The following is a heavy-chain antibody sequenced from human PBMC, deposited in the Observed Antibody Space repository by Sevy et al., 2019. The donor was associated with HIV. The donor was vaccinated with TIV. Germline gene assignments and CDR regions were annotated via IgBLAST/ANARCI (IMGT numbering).Heavy chain of an antibody. Sequence: SETLSLTCTVSGGSISSSSYYWGWIRQPPGKRLEWIGSIYYSGSTYYNPSLKSRVTISVDTSKNQFSLKLSSVTAADTAVYYCARSPKAGQLNYYYYMDVWGKGTTVTVSS. CDR1: GGSISSSSYY. V-gene: IGHV4-39*01. CDR3: ARSPKAGQLNYYYYMDV. J-gene: IGHJ6*03. CDR2: IYYSGST. D-gene: IGHD6-19*01.